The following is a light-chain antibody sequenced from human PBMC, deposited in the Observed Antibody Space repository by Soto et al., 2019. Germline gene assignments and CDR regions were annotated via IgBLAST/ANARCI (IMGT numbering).Light chain of an antibody. CDR1: QSVSSSY. CDR3: QHYCSSPRD. V-gene: IGKV3-20*01. CDR2: GAS. Sequence: EIELTQSPGTLSLSPGERATLSCRASQSVSSSYLAWYQQKPGQAPRLLIYGASSRDTGIPDRFSGSGSGTDFTLTISRLAREVFAVYHWQHYCSSPRDFGHGTK. J-gene: IGKJ1*01.